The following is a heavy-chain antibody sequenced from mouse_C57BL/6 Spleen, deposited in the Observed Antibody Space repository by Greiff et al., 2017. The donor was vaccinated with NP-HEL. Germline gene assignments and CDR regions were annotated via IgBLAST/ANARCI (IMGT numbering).Heavy chain of an antibody. CDR1: GFTFSSYA. CDR2: ISDGGSYT. D-gene: IGHD2-5*01. V-gene: IGHV5-4*01. J-gene: IGHJ2*01. Sequence: EVQRVESGGGLVKPGGSLKLSCAASGFTFSSYAMSWVRQTPEKRLEWVATISDGGSYTYYPDNVKGRFTISRDNAKNNLYLQMSHLKSEDTAMYYCARGWAYSNYPFDYWGQGTTLTVSS. CDR3: ARGWAYSNYPFDY.